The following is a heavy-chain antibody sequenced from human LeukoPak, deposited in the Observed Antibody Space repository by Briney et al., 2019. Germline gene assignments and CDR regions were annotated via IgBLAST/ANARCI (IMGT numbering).Heavy chain of an antibody. CDR2: IYTSGST. J-gene: IGHJ4*02. V-gene: IGHV4-61*02. CDR1: GGSISSGSYY. Sequence: SETLSLTCTVSGGSISSGSYYWSWIRQPAGKGLEWIERIYTSGSTNYNPSLKSRVTISVDTSKNQFSLKLSSVTAADTAVYYCARDEEDGYNSGIDYWGQGTLVTVSS. D-gene: IGHD5-24*01. CDR3: ARDEEDGYNSGIDY.